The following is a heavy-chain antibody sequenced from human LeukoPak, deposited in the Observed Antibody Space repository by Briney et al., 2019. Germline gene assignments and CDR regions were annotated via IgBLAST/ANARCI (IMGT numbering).Heavy chain of an antibody. J-gene: IGHJ4*02. D-gene: IGHD1-7*01. Sequence: PGGSLRLSCAASGFTFSSSGMHWVRQAPGKGLEWAAFISYDGSNRYYADSVKGRFTISRDNSKNTLYLQMNSLRAEDTAVYYCARENNWNSPYYFDYWGQGTLVTVSS. CDR2: ISYDGSNR. V-gene: IGHV3-30*02. CDR1: GFTFSSSG. CDR3: ARENNWNSPYYFDY.